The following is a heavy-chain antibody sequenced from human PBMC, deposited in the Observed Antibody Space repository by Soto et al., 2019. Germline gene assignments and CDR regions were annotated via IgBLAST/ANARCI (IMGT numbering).Heavy chain of an antibody. CDR2: ISTSGSTI. V-gene: IGHV3-48*03. Sequence: VQLVESGGGLVQPGGSLRLSCAASGFTFSSYEMNWVRQAPGKGLEWVSYISTSGSTIYYADSVKGRFTISRDNAKNSLYLQLNSLRAEDTAVYYCASYQRLAGADDQDYFDYWGQGTLVTVS. CDR1: GFTFSSYE. J-gene: IGHJ4*02. CDR3: ASYQRLAGADDQDYFDY. D-gene: IGHD6-19*01.